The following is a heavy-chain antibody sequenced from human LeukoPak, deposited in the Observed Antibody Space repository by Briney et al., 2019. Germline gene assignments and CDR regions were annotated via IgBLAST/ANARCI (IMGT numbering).Heavy chain of an antibody. V-gene: IGHV3-7*03. CDR3: AKALTRSGWYYFDY. Sequence: PGGSLRLSCAASGFAFNTYALSWVRQAPGKGLEWVANIKQDGSEKYYVDSVKGRFTISRDNAKNSLYLQMNSLRAEDTAVYYCAKALTRSGWYYFDYWGQGTLVTVSS. J-gene: IGHJ4*02. D-gene: IGHD6-19*01. CDR1: GFAFNTYA. CDR2: IKQDGSEK.